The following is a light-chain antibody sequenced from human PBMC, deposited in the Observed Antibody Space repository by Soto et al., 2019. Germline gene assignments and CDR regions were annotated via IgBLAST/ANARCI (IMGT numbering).Light chain of an antibody. CDR2: EVS. V-gene: IGLV2-14*01. CDR3: SSYTSSSTYV. CDR1: SSDVGGYNY. Sequence: QSALTQPASVSGSPGQSITISCTGTSSDVGGYNYVSWYQQHPGKAPKLMIYEVSNRPSGVSNRFSGSKSGNTASLTISGLQAEDDADYYCSSYTSSSTYVFGPGTKVTVL. J-gene: IGLJ1*01.